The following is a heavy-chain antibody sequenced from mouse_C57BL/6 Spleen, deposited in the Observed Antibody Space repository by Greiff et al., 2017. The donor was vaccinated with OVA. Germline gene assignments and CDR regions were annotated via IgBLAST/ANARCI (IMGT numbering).Heavy chain of an antibody. CDR2: IYPGDGDT. CDR1: GYAFSSSW. Sequence: QVQLQQSGPELVKPGASVKISCKASGYAFSSSWMNWVKQRPGKGLEWIGRIYPGDGDTNYNGKFKGKATLTADKSSSTAYMQSSSLTSEDSAVDVCARDYGSSTTFAYWGQGTLVTVSA. V-gene: IGHV1-82*01. D-gene: IGHD1-1*01. J-gene: IGHJ3*01. CDR3: ARDYGSSTTFAY.